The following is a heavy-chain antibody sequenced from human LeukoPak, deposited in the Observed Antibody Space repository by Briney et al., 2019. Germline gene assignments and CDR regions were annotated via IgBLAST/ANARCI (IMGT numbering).Heavy chain of an antibody. D-gene: IGHD3-10*01. J-gene: IGHJ4*02. CDR1: GGSISTSNHY. CDR3: ARDRLYYGSGSPFDY. CDR2: IYYSGST. V-gene: IGHV4-39*07. Sequence: SQTLSLTCTASGGSISTSNHYWGWIRQTPGKGLEWMGNIYYSGSTQYNPSLKSRVTISVDTSKNQFSLKLSSVTAADTAVYYCARDRLYYGSGSPFDYWGQGTLVTVSS.